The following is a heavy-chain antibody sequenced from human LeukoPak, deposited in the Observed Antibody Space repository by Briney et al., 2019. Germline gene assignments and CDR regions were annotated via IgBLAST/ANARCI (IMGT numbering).Heavy chain of an antibody. Sequence: SETLSLTCTVSGGSISSYYWSWIRQPPGKGLEWIGYIYYSGSTYYNPSLKSRVTISVDTSQNHFSLRLTSVTAADTAVYYCARERGWYSGSYVDSWGQGTLVTVSS. CDR2: IYYSGST. CDR3: ARERGWYSGSYVDS. D-gene: IGHD1-26*01. V-gene: IGHV4-59*01. CDR1: GGSISSYY. J-gene: IGHJ4*02.